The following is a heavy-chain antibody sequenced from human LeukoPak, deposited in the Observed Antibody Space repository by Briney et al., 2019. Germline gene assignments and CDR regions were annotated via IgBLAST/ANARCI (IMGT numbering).Heavy chain of an antibody. CDR2: IYYSGST. CDR3: ARDEPHGVVVVPAAIDV. CDR1: GGSISSSSYY. Sequence: SETLSLTCTVSGGSISSSSYYWGWIRQPPGKGLEWIGSIYYSGSTYYNPSLKSRVTISVDTSKNQFSLKLSSVTAADTAVYYCARDEPHGVVVVPAAIDVWGQGTTVTVSS. V-gene: IGHV4-39*07. D-gene: IGHD2-2*01. J-gene: IGHJ6*02.